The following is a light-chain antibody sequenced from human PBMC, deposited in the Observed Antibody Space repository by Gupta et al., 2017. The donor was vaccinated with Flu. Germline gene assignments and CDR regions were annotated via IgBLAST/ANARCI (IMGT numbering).Light chain of an antibody. Sequence: QTVVTQEPSLSVSPGGTVTLTCGLPAGSLPYYYHISNQQTPGTAPLLICYNRNTRSSGLPDLFAASIVATNAVTTITGDQAEDAGDYYCAPYVRTGLWVFGTGTKVTVL. CDR3: APYVRTGLWV. CDR1: AGSLPYYY. CDR2: NRN. J-gene: IGLJ1*01. V-gene: IGLV8-61*01.